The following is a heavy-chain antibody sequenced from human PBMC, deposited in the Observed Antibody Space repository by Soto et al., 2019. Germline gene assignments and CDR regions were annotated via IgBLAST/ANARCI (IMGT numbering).Heavy chain of an antibody. CDR1: GFTFSSYS. J-gene: IGHJ4*02. CDR2: TSSGSSYI. D-gene: IGHD4-4*01. CDR3: AREPGLQSFDY. V-gene: IGHV3-21*01. Sequence: PGGSLRLSCAASGFTFSSYSMIWVRQAPGKGLEWVSSTSSGSSYIYYVDSVEGRFTISRDDAKNSLFLQMTSLRAEDTAVYYCAREPGLQSFDYWGQGTLVTVSS.